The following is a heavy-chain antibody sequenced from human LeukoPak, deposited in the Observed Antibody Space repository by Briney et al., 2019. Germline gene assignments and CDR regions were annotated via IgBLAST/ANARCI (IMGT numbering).Heavy chain of an antibody. J-gene: IGHJ4*02. CDR2: VQNDVTTK. D-gene: IGHD7-27*01. V-gene: IGHV3-30*02. CDR3: AGEIGFYKLGQFDY. CDR1: GFIFSNYG. Sequence: GGSLRLSCAASGFIFSNYGMHWIRQAPGKGLEWVAFVQNDVTTKYYTDSVKGRFTISRDNSRNSVYLQMNSLRGEDTAVYYCAGEIGFYKLGQFDYWGRGTLVTVSS.